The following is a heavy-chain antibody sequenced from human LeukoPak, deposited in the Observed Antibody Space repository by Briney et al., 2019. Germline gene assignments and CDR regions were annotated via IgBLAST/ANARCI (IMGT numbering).Heavy chain of an antibody. CDR3: ARDFLTGYFDY. CDR1: GFTFSTYN. D-gene: IGHD3-9*01. V-gene: IGHV3-48*02. J-gene: IGHJ4*02. CDR2: ISSSGSTK. Sequence: GGSLRLSCAASGFTFSTYNMNWVRQAPGKGLEWVSYISSSGSTKYYADSVKGRFTISRDNVKNSLFLQMNSLSDEGTAVYYCARDFLTGYFDYWGQGTLVTVSS.